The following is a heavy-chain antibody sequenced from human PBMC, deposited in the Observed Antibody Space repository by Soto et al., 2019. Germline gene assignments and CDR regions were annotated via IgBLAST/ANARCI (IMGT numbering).Heavy chain of an antibody. CDR1: GFTFNSYW. CDR2: VNEDGSEK. J-gene: IGHJ4*02. V-gene: IGHV3-7*01. Sequence: EVQLVESGGGLVQPGGSLRLSCAASGFTFNSYWMNWVRQVPGKGLEWVTNVNEDGSEKYYVDSVKGRFTISRDNAKNSLYLQMNSLRVDDTAVYYCTRRRPIGPRTMFDYWGQGTLVTVSS. CDR3: TRRRPIGPRTMFDY.